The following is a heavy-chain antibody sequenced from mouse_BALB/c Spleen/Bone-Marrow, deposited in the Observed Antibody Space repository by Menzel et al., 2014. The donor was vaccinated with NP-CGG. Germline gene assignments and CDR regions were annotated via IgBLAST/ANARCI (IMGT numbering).Heavy chain of an antibody. CDR2: ISSGGSYT. V-gene: IGHV5-6*01. CDR3: ARQTYYDYDGYFDY. J-gene: IGHJ2*01. D-gene: IGHD2-4*01. Sequence: EVKVVESGGDLVKPGGSLKLSCAASGFTFSSYGMSWVRQTPGKRLEWVATISSGGSYTYYPDSAKGRFTISRGNAKNTLYLQMSSLKSEDTAMYYCARQTYYDYDGYFDYWGQGTTLTVSS. CDR1: GFTFSSYG.